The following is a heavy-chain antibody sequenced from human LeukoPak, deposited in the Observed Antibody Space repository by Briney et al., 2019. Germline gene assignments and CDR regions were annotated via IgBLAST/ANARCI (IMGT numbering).Heavy chain of an antibody. D-gene: IGHD3-22*01. V-gene: IGHV3-23*01. CDR2: ISGSGGNT. J-gene: IGHJ3*02. Sequence: PGGSLRLSCAASGFTFSSYAMSWVRQAPGKGLEWVSAISGSGGNTYYADSVKGRFTISRDNSKNTLYLQMNSPRAEDTAVYYCAKGLTYYYDSSGYTECAFDIWGQGAMVTVSS. CDR1: GFTFSSYA. CDR3: AKGLTYYYDSSGYTECAFDI.